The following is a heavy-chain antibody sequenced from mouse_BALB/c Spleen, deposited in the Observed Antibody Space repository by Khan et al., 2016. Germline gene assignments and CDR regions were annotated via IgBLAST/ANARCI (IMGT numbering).Heavy chain of an antibody. Sequence: QVQLKQSGTELMTPGASVKISCKATGYTFSTYWIEWVKQRPGHGLEWIGEILPGSGDTNYNEKFMGKATITADTSSNTAYMQLSTLTSEDSAAYYCARVGLDYWGQGISVTVSS. CDR1: GYTFSTYW. D-gene: IGHD1-1*02. CDR2: ILPGSGDT. V-gene: IGHV1-9*01. J-gene: IGHJ4*01. CDR3: ARVGLDY.